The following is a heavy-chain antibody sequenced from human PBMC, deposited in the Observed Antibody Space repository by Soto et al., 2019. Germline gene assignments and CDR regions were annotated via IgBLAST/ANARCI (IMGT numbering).Heavy chain of an antibody. CDR3: ATLRGGPIYYGSGSYYNINYYPYGMDL. CDR2: IYYSGST. J-gene: IGHJ6*04. Sequence: XETLSLTCTVSGGSISSYYWSWIRHPPGKGLEWIGYIYYSGSTNYNPSLKSRVTISVDTSKNQFSLKLSSVTAADTAVYYCATLRGGPIYYGSGSYYNINYYPYGMDLWGEGTPVTVSS. D-gene: IGHD3-10*01. CDR1: GGSISSYY. V-gene: IGHV4-59*01.